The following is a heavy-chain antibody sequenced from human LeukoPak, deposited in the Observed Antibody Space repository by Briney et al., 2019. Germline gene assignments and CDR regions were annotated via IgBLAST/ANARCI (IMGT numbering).Heavy chain of an antibody. CDR1: DVSIKNYY. CDR3: ARQAVIIPTGMEGPWFDP. J-gene: IGHJ5*02. V-gene: IGHV4-59*08. Sequence: SETLSLTCTVSDVSIKNYYWSWIRQPPGKGLEWIANIYYAGSSNYNPSLKSRVSVSIDASKNQMSLKLTSVTAADTAIYYCARQAVIIPTGMEGPWFDPWGQGTLVAVSS. CDR2: IYYAGSS. D-gene: IGHD2/OR15-2a*01.